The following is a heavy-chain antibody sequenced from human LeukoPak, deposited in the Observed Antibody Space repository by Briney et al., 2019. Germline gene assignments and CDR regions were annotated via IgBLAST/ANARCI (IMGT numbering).Heavy chain of an antibody. Sequence: LTGGSLRLSCAASGFTFSSYAMSWVRQAPGKGLEWVSAISGSGGSTYYADSVKGRFTISRDNSKNTLYLQMNSLRAKDTAVYYCAKVQQLINWFDPWGQGTLVTVSS. V-gene: IGHV3-23*01. D-gene: IGHD6-13*01. J-gene: IGHJ5*02. CDR3: AKVQQLINWFDP. CDR2: ISGSGGST. CDR1: GFTFSSYA.